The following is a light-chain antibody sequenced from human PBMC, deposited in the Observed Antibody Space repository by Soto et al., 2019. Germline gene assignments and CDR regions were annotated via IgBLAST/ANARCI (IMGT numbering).Light chain of an antibody. V-gene: IGKV1-5*01. Sequence: DIQMTQSPSTLSASVGDRVTITCRASQSISSWLAWYQQKPGKAPKLLIYDASSLESGVPSRFSGSGSGTEFTRTVRSLQPDDFATYYCKPTWTFGQGTKVEIK. CDR3: KPTWT. CDR1: QSISSW. CDR2: DAS. J-gene: IGKJ1*01.